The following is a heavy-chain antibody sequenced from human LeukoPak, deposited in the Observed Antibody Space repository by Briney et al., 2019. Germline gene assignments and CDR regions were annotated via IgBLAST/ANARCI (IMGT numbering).Heavy chain of an antibody. J-gene: IGHJ4*02. Sequence: PGGSLRLSCAFPVYTLRVNTMSGVRDAPERRREGVWVGGLSCVSTYYAESVKSRFTTSRDNSENKLYLQMTSRRAEDTAVYYCAKVLRQWTHALLFLCWGKGTLVTVSS. D-gene: IGHD3-16*01. V-gene: IGHV3-23*01. CDR1: VYTLRVNT. CDR2: GGLSCVST. CDR3: AKVLRQWTHALLFLC.